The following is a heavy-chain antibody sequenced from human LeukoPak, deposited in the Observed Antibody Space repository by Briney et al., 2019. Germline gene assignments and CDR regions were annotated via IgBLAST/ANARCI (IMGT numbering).Heavy chain of an antibody. D-gene: IGHD3-3*01. CDR2: ISWNSGGI. J-gene: IGHJ4*02. V-gene: IGHV3-9*01. CDR3: ARGMDFWSGYADY. Sequence: GGSLRLSCAASGFTFDDYAMHWVRQAPGKGLEWVSGISWNSGGIGYADSVKGRFTISRDNAKNSLYLQMNSLRAEDTALYYCARGMDFWSGYADYWGQGTLVTVSS. CDR1: GFTFDDYA.